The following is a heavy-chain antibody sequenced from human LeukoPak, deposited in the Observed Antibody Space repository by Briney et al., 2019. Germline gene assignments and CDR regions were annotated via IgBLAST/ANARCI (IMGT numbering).Heavy chain of an antibody. J-gene: IGHJ4*02. CDR1: GFTFSSYA. Sequence: GGSLRLSCAASGFTFSSYAMNWVRQAPGKGLEWVSYFSRSSNTIYYADSVKGRFTISRDNAKNSVYLQMNSLRAEDTAVYFCAKRGVVIRVILVGFHKEAYYFVSWGQGALVTVSS. V-gene: IGHV3-48*04. CDR2: FSRSSNTI. CDR3: AKRGVVIRVILVGFHKEAYYFVS. D-gene: IGHD3-22*01.